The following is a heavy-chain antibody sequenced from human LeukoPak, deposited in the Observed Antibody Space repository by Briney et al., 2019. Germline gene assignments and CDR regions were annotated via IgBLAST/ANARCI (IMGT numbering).Heavy chain of an antibody. CDR3: AKDMVEMASPNPVFDY. V-gene: IGHV3-74*01. J-gene: IGHJ4*02. Sequence: GGSLRLSCAASGFTFSNYWMHWVRQVPGKGLVWVSYISVDGRTTRYADSVKGRFTISRDNAKNSLYLQMNSLKTEDTALYYCAKDMVEMASPNPVFDYWGQGTLVTVSS. D-gene: IGHD5-24*01. CDR1: GFTFSNYW. CDR2: ISVDGRTT.